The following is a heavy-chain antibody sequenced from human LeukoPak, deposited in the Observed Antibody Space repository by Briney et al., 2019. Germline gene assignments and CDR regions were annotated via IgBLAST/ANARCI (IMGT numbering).Heavy chain of an antibody. CDR1: GFPFSSFG. CDR3: AKDGYDSVLSGY. CDR2: ISYDGSNK. D-gene: IGHD3-22*01. J-gene: IGHJ4*02. V-gene: IGHV3-30*18. Sequence: GALLLSFAASGFPFSSFGMHWGRRAPGQGLVWVAVISYDGSNKYYADSVKGRFTISRDNSKNTLYLQMNSLRAEDTAVYYCAKDGYDSVLSGYWGQGTLVTVSS.